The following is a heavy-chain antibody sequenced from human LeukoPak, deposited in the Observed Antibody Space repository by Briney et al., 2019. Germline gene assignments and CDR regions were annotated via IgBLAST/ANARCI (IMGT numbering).Heavy chain of an antibody. D-gene: IGHD3-22*01. Sequence: GGSLRLSCAASGFTFSDFYMSWIRQAPGKGLEWVSYISSSGSTIYYADSVKGRFTISRDNAKNSLYLQMNSLRAEDTAVYYCARDDNYYDSSGYYPGGGDYWGQGTLVTVSS. CDR3: ARDDNYYDSSGYYPGGGDY. J-gene: IGHJ4*02. V-gene: IGHV3-11*04. CDR1: GFTFSDFY. CDR2: ISSSGSTI.